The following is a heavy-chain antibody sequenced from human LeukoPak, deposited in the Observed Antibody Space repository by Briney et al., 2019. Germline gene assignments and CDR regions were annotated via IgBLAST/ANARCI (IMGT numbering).Heavy chain of an antibody. D-gene: IGHD1-26*01. CDR2: IIPILGIA. CDR3: ARGFRGATVGDAFDI. J-gene: IGHJ3*02. CDR1: GGTFSSYT. V-gene: IGHV1-69*02. Sequence: SVKVSCKASGGTFSSYTISWVRQAPGQGLEWMGRIIPILGIANYAQKFQGRVTITADKSTSTAYMELSSLRSEDTAVYYCARGFRGATVGDAFDIWGQGTMVTVSS.